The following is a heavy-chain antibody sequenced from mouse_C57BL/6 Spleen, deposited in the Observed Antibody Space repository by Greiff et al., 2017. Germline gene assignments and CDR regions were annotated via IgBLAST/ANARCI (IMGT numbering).Heavy chain of an antibody. D-gene: IGHD2-4*01. V-gene: IGHV1-9*01. Sequence: VQLQQSGAELMKPGASVKLSCKATGYTFTGYWIEWVKQRPGHGLEWIGEILPGSGSTNYNEKFKGKATFTADTSSNTAYMQISSLTTEDSAIYYCARIYYDYDVWFAYWGQGTLVTVSA. CDR2: ILPGSGST. CDR3: ARIYYDYDVWFAY. J-gene: IGHJ3*01. CDR1: GYTFTGYW.